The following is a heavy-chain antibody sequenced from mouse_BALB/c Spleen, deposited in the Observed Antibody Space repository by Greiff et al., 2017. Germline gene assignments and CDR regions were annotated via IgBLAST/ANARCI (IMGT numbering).Heavy chain of an antibody. CDR1: GFTFSSYA. V-gene: IGHV5-9-4*01. J-gene: IGHJ2*01. Sequence: EVKLMESGGGLVKPGGSLKLSCAASGFTFSSYAMSWVRQSPEKRLEWVAEISSGGSYTYYPDTVTGRFTISRDNAKNTLYLEMSSLRSEDTAMYYCARAHFDYWGQGTTLTVSS. CDR2: ISSGGSYT. CDR3: ARAHFDY.